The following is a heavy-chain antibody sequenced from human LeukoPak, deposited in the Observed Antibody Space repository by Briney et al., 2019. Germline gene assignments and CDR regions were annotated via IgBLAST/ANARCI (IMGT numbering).Heavy chain of an antibody. D-gene: IGHD2-2*01. J-gene: IGHJ4*02. V-gene: IGHV3-66*01. CDR1: GFIFSSTY. CDR3: ARGEGASISRRYFDY. Sequence: PGGSLRLACAASGFIFSSTYVNWVRQAPGKGLEWVSFINAVGSTYYADSVKGRFTISRDNYKNTVYLQMNSLRVEDTAVYYCARGEGASISRRYFDYWGQGALVTVSS. CDR2: INAVGST.